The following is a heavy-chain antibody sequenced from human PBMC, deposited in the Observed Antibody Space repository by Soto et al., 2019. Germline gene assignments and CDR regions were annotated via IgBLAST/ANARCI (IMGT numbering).Heavy chain of an antibody. CDR3: ARVVPGAEAWFGP. CDR2: ISLYSGGT. J-gene: IGHJ5*02. D-gene: IGHD2-2*01. V-gene: IGHV1-18*01. CDR1: GYTFSNYG. Sequence: ASVKVSCKTSGYTFSNYGITWVRQAPGQPLEWLGWISLYSGGTNYAHKSQGRVSMTTDTSTTTAYMELRSLRSDDTAVYYCARVVPGAEAWFGPWGQGTLVTVSS.